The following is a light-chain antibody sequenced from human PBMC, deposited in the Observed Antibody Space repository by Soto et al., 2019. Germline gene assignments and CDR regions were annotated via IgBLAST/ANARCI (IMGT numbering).Light chain of an antibody. J-gene: IGKJ5*01. CDR1: QDINNY. Sequence: DIQMTQSPSSLSASVGDRVTITCQASQDINNYLNWYQQKPGKAPKLLIYDASNLETGVPTRFSGSGSGTDFTFTISSLQPEDMATYYCQQYDNLPSITFGQGTRLDFK. V-gene: IGKV1-33*01. CDR3: QQYDNLPSIT. CDR2: DAS.